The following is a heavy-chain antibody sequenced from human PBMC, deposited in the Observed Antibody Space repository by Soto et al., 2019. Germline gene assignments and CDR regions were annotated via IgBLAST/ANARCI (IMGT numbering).Heavy chain of an antibody. CDR1: GYTFTNYY. CDR2: INPSGGST. D-gene: IGHD3-16*01. J-gene: IGHJ4*02. V-gene: IGHV1-46*01. CDR3: ARGGPEMATIGSFDC. Sequence: QVHLVQSGAEVKKPGASVKVSCKASGYTFTNYYIHWVRQAPGQGLEWMAIINPSGGSTTYAQKFQGRITMTRDTSTNTVYMEVSSLRSEDTAVYYCARGGPEMATIGSFDCWGQGTLVTVSS.